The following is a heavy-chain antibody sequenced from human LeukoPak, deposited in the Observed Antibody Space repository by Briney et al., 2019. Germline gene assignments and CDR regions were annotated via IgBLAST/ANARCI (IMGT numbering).Heavy chain of an antibody. Sequence: VASVKVSCKASGYTFTSYYIHWVRQAPGQRLEWMGWINAGNGNTKYSQKFQARVTITRDTSASTAYMELSSLRSEDTAVYYCARGGVTMIAVVITTPGGFDIWGQGTMVTVSS. V-gene: IGHV1-3*01. CDR2: INAGNGNT. CDR1: GYTFTSYY. D-gene: IGHD3-22*01. J-gene: IGHJ3*02. CDR3: ARGGVTMIAVVITTPGGFDI.